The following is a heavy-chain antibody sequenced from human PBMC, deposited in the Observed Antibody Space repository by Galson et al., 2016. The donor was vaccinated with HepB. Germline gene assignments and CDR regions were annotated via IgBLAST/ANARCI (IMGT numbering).Heavy chain of an antibody. CDR3: AKKSLVAGTATYVFDN. CDR1: GFPFSTYG. V-gene: IGHV3-23*01. J-gene: IGHJ4*02. CDR2: ISGSVGSI. D-gene: IGHD6-19*01. Sequence: SLRLSCAASGFPFSTYGMSWVRQAPGKGLEWVSGISGSVGSIYSADSVTGRFTISRDNSKNTLYLQMNSLRPDDTAVYYCAKKSLVAGTATYVFDNWGQGTLVTVSS.